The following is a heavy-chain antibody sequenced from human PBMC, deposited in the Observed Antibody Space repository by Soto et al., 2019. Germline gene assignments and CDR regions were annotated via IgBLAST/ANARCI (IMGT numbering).Heavy chain of an antibody. CDR3: ARAPVCPYYFDY. Sequence: GSLRLSCAASGFTFSSYSMNWVRQAPGKGLEWVSAISSSSSYIYYAYSVKGRFTISRDNAKNSLYLQMNSLRAEDTAVYYCARAPVCPYYFDYWGQGTLGIVSS. CDR2: ISSSSSYI. J-gene: IGHJ4*02. CDR1: GFTFSSYS. V-gene: IGHV3-21*01.